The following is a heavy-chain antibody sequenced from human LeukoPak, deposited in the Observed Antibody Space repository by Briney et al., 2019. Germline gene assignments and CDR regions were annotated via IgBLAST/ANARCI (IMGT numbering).Heavy chain of an antibody. CDR1: GGSISSSNW. V-gene: IGHV4-4*02. CDR2: IYHSGST. J-gene: IGHJ4*02. CDR3: ARVRYQLLYSFDY. Sequence: PSETLSLTCAVSGGSISSSNWWSWVRQPPGKGLEWIGEIYHSGSTNYNPSLKSRVTISVDKSKNQFSLKLSSVTAADTAVYYCARVRYQLLYSFDYWGQGTLVTVSS. D-gene: IGHD2-2*02.